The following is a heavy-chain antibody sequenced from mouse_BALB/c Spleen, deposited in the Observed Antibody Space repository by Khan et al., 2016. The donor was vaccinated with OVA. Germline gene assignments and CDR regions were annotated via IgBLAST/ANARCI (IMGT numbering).Heavy chain of an antibody. CDR2: IWTDGST. V-gene: IGHV2-6-1*01. CDR3: ARQPYYHYNLMDD. CDR1: GFSLTNYG. Sequence: QVQLKESGPGLVAPSQSLSITCTISGFSLTNYGVHWVRPTPGKGLEWLVVIWTDGSTTYNSALKSRMTINKDNYKSQVFLTMNSLQTDDTAMYFCARQPYYHYNLMDDGGQGTSVTVSS. D-gene: IGHD2-10*01. J-gene: IGHJ4*01.